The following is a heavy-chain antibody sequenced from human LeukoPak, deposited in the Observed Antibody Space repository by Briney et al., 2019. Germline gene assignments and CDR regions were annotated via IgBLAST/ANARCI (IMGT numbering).Heavy chain of an antibody. CDR2: IIPILGIA. CDR3: ARGAGYYSASLGDYYYYMDV. D-gene: IGHD3-3*01. J-gene: IGHJ6*03. Sequence: SVKASCKASGGTFSSYTISWVRQAPGQGLEWMGRIIPILGIANYAQKFQGRVTITADKSTSTAYMELSSLRSEDTAVYYCARGAGYYSASLGDYYYYMDVWGKGTTVTVSS. V-gene: IGHV1-69*02. CDR1: GGTFSSYT.